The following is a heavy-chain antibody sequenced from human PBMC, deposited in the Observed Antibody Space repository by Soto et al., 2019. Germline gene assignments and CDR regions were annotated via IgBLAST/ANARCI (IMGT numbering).Heavy chain of an antibody. CDR3: ARATGRITMVRGVIIAQNWFDP. Sequence: QVQLQQWGAGLLKPSETLSLTCAVYGGSFSGYYWSWIRQPPGKGLEWLGEINHSGSTNYNPSLKRRVTISVDTSKNQFSLKLSSVTAADTAVYYCARATGRITMVRGVIIAQNWFDPWGQGTLVTVSS. CDR1: GGSFSGYY. D-gene: IGHD3-10*01. CDR2: INHSGST. J-gene: IGHJ5*02. V-gene: IGHV4-34*01.